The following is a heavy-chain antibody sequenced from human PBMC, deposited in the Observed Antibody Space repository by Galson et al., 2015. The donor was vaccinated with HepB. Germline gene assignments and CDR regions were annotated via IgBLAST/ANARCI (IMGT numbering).Heavy chain of an antibody. CDR3: VMDRVDVCSSTNCYRGFDP. CDR1: GFTFSSHY. Sequence: SLRLSCAASGFTFSSHYIHWVRQAPGKGLIWVSRINPDGSATRYADSVKGRFTISRDNAKNTLYLQMNSLRAEDTAVYYCVMDRVDVCSSTNCYRGFDPWGQGTLVTVSS. V-gene: IGHV3-74*01. CDR2: INPDGSAT. J-gene: IGHJ5*02. D-gene: IGHD2-2*01.